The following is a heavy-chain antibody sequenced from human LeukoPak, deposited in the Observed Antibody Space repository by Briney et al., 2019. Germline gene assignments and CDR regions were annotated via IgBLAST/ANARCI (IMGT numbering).Heavy chain of an antibody. V-gene: IGHV4-4*02. CDR2: IYHSGST. CDR3: AANSGSYYVFGY. Sequence: GSLRLSCAATGFTFINYKMNWVRQPPGKGLEWIGEIYHSGSTNYNPSLKSRVTISVDKSKNQFSLKLSSVTAADKAVYYCAANSGSYYVFGYWGQGTLVTVSS. J-gene: IGHJ4*02. D-gene: IGHD1-26*01. CDR1: GFTFINYKM.